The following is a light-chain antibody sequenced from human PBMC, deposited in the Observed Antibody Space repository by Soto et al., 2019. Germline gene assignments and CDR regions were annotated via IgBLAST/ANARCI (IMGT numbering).Light chain of an antibody. V-gene: IGKV1-5*01. Sequence: DIQMTQSPSTLSASVGDRVTITCRASQSISNWLAWYQQKPGKAPKLLIYDASSLESGVPSRFSVSGSGTEFTLTISSLQPDDFATYYCQQYNSYPWTLGQGTKVDIK. J-gene: IGKJ1*01. CDR3: QQYNSYPWT. CDR2: DAS. CDR1: QSISNW.